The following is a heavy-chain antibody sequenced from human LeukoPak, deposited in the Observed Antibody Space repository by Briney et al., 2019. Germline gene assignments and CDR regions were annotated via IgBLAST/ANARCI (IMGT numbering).Heavy chain of an antibody. J-gene: IGHJ4*02. D-gene: IGHD3-16*01. V-gene: IGHV3-11*01. CDR2: ISSSGSIT. CDR3: ARAHYGRTAYTAYHFDD. CDR1: GFTFSDYY. Sequence: GGSLRLSCAASGFTFSDYYMSWIRQAPGKGLEWVSYISSSGSITYYADSVKGRFTISRDNAKNSLYLQMNSLRAEDMAVYYCARAHYGRTAYTAYHFDDWGQGTLVTVSS.